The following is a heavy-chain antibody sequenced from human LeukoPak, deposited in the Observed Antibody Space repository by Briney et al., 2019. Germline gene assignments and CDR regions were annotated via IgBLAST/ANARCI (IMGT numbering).Heavy chain of an antibody. V-gene: IGHV5-51*01. Sequence: GESPKISCKGSGYSFTSYWIGWVRQMPGKGLEWMGIIYPGDSDTRYSPSFQGQVTISADKSISTAYLQWSSLKASDTAMYYCARVGYCSSTSCARHFDYWGQGTLVTVSS. CDR3: ARVGYCSSTSCARHFDY. CDR1: GYSFTSYW. J-gene: IGHJ4*02. D-gene: IGHD2-2*01. CDR2: IYPGDSDT.